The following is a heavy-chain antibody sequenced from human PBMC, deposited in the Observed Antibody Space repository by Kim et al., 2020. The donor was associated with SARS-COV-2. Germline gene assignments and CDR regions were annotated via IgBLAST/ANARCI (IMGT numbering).Heavy chain of an antibody. CDR1: GGTFSSYA. CDR2: IIPILGIA. J-gene: IGHJ6*03. CDR3: ARDRVEITIFGVVNYYYMDV. Sequence: SVKVSCKSSGGTFSSYAISWVRQAPGQGLEWMGRIIPILGIANYAQKFQGRVTITADKSTSTAYMELSSLRSEDTAVYYCARDRVEITIFGVVNYYYMDVWGKGTTVTVSS. V-gene: IGHV1-69*04. D-gene: IGHD3-3*01.